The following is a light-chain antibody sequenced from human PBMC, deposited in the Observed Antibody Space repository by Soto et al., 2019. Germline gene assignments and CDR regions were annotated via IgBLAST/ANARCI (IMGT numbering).Light chain of an antibody. V-gene: IGKV1-5*01. CDR1: QSISSW. Sequence: DIQMTQSPSTLSASVGDRVTITCRASQSISSWLAWYQQKPGKAPNLLIYDASTLERGVPSRFSGTGSGTEFTLAISSLQPDDFATYYCQQYHRSSVTFGQGTRLEIK. J-gene: IGKJ5*01. CDR2: DAS. CDR3: QQYHRSSVT.